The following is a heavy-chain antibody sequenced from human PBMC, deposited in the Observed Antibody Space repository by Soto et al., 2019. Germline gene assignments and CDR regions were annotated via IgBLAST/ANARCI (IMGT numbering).Heavy chain of an antibody. D-gene: IGHD3-22*01. CDR1: GGTFSSYA. CDR2: IIPIFGTA. CDR3: ARGGYYDSSGYYQGVDY. V-gene: IGHV1-69*06. J-gene: IGHJ4*02. Sequence: QVQLVQSGAEVKKPGSSVKVSCKASGGTFSSYAISWVRQAPGQGLEWMGGIIPIFGTANYAQKFQGRVTITAEKSTSTDYMELSSLRSEDTAVYYCARGGYYDSSGYYQGVDYWGQGTLVTVSS.